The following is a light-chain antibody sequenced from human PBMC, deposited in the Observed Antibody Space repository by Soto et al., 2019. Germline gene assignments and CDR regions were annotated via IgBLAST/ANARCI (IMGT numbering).Light chain of an antibody. CDR1: QSISSW. CDR3: QQYNNYWT. Sequence: DIQMTQSPSTLSASVGDRVTITCRASQSISSWLAWYQQKPGKAPKLMNYDASSLASGVPSRFSGSGSTTEFTLTISSLQADDFATYYCQQYNNYWTFGQGTRVEIK. V-gene: IGKV1-5*01. J-gene: IGKJ1*01. CDR2: DAS.